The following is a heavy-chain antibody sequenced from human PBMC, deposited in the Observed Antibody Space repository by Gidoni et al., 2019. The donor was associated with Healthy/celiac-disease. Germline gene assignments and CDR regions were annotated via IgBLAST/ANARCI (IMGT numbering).Heavy chain of an antibody. J-gene: IGHJ2*01. CDR3: ARTPTNFDL. CDR2: INHSGST. V-gene: IGHV4-34*01. Sequence: QVQLQQWGPGLLKPSETLSLTCAFYGGSFSGYYWSWIRQPPGKGLEWIGEINHSGSTNYNPSLKSRVTISVDTSKNQFSLKLSSVTAADTAVYYCARTPTNFDLWGRGTLVTVSS. D-gene: IGHD2-8*01. CDR1: GGSFSGYY.